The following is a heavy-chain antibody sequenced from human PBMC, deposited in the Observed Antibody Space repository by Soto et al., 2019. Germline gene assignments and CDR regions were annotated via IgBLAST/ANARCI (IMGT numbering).Heavy chain of an antibody. CDR2: IKQDGSEN. J-gene: IGHJ4*02. CDR1: VFTFSNYW. Sequence: WWSLRLSCSASVFTFSNYWMSWFRQAPGKGLEWVANIKQDGSENYYVDSVNGRFTTSRDNTKNSFYLQMNSLRAEDTAVYYCARDHINGWKFDYWGRGTLVTVSS. V-gene: IGHV3-7*01. D-gene: IGHD6-19*01. CDR3: ARDHINGWKFDY.